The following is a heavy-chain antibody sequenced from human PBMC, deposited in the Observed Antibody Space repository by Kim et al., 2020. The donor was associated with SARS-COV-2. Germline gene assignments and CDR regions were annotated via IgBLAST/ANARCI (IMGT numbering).Heavy chain of an antibody. V-gene: IGHV1-18*01. CDR1: GYTFTSYG. Sequence: ASVKVSCKASGYTFTSYGISWVRQAPGQGLEWMGWISAYNGNTNYAQKLQGRVTMTTDTSTSTAYMELRSLRSDDTAVYYCARDLDYDYIWGSYRLTPFDPWGQGTLVTVSS. CDR3: ARDLDYDYIWGSYRLTPFDP. CDR2: ISAYNGNT. D-gene: IGHD3-16*02. J-gene: IGHJ5*02.